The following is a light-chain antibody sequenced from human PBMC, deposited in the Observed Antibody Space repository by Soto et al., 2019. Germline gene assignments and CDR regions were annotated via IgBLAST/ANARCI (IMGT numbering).Light chain of an antibody. CDR3: QQYHTSWT. V-gene: IGKV1-5*01. CDR1: QSISNH. J-gene: IGKJ1*01. CDR2: DGF. Sequence: DIQMTQSPSSLSASVEDRVIITCRASQSISNHLNWYQQKPGKAPNLLIHDGFSLESGVPSRFSGSGSGTEFTLTITSLQPDDFATYYCQQYHTSWTFGQGTKVDIK.